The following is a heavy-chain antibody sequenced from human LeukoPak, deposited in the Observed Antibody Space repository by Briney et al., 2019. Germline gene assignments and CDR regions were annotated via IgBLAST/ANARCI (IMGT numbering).Heavy chain of an antibody. Sequence: PSETLSLTCTVSGGSISSYYWSWIRQPPGKGLEWIGYIYYSGSTNYNPSLKSRVTISVDTSKNQFSLKLSSVTAADTAVYYCARRTYCYDSSGYYFDYWGQGTLVTVA. CDR1: GGSISSYY. J-gene: IGHJ4*02. CDR2: IYYSGST. V-gene: IGHV4-59*01. CDR3: ARRTYCYDSSGYYFDY. D-gene: IGHD3-22*01.